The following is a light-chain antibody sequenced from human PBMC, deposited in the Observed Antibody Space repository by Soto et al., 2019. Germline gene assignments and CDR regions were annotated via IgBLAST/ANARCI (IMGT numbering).Light chain of an antibody. CDR2: GAS. Sequence: EIELTQSPGTLSLSPGERATLSCRASQSVSSNYLAWYQQKPGQAPRPLIYGASSRATGIPYRFSGSGAGTDFTLTISRLEPEDFAVYYCQQYGSSPWTFGQGTKVEIK. V-gene: IGKV3-20*01. CDR3: QQYGSSPWT. J-gene: IGKJ1*01. CDR1: QSVSSNY.